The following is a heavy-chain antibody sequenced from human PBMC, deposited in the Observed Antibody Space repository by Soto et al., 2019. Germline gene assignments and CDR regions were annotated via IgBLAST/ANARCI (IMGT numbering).Heavy chain of an antibody. CDR1: GGTFSSYA. J-gene: IGHJ4*02. D-gene: IGHD3-22*01. V-gene: IGHV1-69*06. CDR2: IIPIFGTA. CDR3: ARAGAHYYDSSGYYCDY. Sequence: QVQLVQSGAEVKKPGSSVKVSCKASGGTFSSYAISWVRQAPGQGLEWMGGIIPIFGTANYAQKFQGRVMITADKSTSTAYMELSSLRSEDTAVYYCARAGAHYYDSSGYYCDYWGQGTLVTVSS.